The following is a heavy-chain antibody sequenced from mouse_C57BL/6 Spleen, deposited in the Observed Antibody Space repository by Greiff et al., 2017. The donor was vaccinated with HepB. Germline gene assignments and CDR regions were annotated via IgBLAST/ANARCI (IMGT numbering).Heavy chain of an antibody. Sequence: VQLQQSGAELVRPGTSVKVSCKASGYAFTNYLIEWVKQRPGQGLEWIGVINPGSGGTNYNEKFKGKATLTADKSSSTAYMQLSSLTSEDSAVYFCASSYGSSSFAYWGQGTLVTVSA. J-gene: IGHJ3*01. CDR2: INPGSGGT. D-gene: IGHD1-1*01. V-gene: IGHV1-54*01. CDR1: GYAFTNYL. CDR3: ASSYGSSSFAY.